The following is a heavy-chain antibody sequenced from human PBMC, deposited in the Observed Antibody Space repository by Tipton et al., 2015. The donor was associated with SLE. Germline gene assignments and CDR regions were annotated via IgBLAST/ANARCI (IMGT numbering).Heavy chain of an antibody. CDR2: ISSSDFSFSTI. CDR1: GFPFSGYE. J-gene: IGHJ6*03. Sequence: SLRLFCAASGFPFSGYEMYWVRQAPGKGLEWVSYISSSDFSFSTIYYAESVQGRYTISRDNVKNSLYLHMNSLRVEDSAVYYCARGFTRFSSMDVWGKGTTVIVSS. D-gene: IGHD3-3*01. CDR3: ARGFTRFSSMDV. V-gene: IGHV3-48*03.